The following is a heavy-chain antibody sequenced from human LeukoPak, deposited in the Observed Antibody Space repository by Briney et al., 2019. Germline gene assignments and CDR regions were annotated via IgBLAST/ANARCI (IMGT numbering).Heavy chain of an antibody. J-gene: IGHJ6*03. D-gene: IGHD2-2*01. Sequence: PSETLSLTCAVYDGSFSGYYWSWIRQPPGKGLEWIGEINHSGSTNYNPSLKSRVTISVGTSKNQFSLKLSSVTAADTAVYYCARGRSTSPYYYYYYMDVWGKGTTVTISS. V-gene: IGHV4-34*01. CDR1: DGSFSGYY. CDR3: ARGRSTSPYYYYYYMDV. CDR2: INHSGST.